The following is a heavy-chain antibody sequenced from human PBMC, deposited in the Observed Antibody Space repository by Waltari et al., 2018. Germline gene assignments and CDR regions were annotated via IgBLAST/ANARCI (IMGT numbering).Heavy chain of an antibody. Sequence: QVQLVQSGAEVKKPGASVKVSCKASGYTFTGYYMHWVRQAPGQGLEWMGGINPNSGGTNYAQKFQGRVTMTRDTAISTAYMELSRLRSDDTAVYYCARDGAARGYYYYYMDVWGKGTTVTISS. J-gene: IGHJ6*03. CDR2: INPNSGGT. CDR1: GYTFTGYY. D-gene: IGHD6-6*01. V-gene: IGHV1-2*02. CDR3: ARDGAARGYYYYYMDV.